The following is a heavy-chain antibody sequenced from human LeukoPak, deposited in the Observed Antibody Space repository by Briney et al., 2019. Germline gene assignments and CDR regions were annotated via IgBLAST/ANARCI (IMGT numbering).Heavy chain of an antibody. J-gene: IGHJ4*02. D-gene: IGHD5-18*01. Sequence: SGGSLRLSCAASGFTFSTYAMSWVRQAPGKGLEWVSCISGSGGTTYYADSVEGRFTISRDNSKNTLYLQMNSLRAEDTAVYYCAKVGGYSYGYPFDYWGQGTLVTVSS. CDR1: GFTFSTYA. CDR3: AKVGGYSYGYPFDY. V-gene: IGHV3-23*01. CDR2: ISGSGGTT.